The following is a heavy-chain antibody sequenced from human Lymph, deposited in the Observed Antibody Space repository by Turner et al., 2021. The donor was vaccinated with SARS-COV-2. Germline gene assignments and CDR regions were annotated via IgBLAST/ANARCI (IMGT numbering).Heavy chain of an antibody. CDR2: INPNSGGT. V-gene: IGHV1-2*02. J-gene: IGHJ4*02. CDR3: ARGESIAVAGTQYFDY. CDR1: GYTFTDYY. D-gene: IGHD6-19*01. Sequence: QVHLVQSGAEVKKPGASVKVSCKASGYTFTDYYMHWVRQAPGQGLEWMGWINPNSGGTNYAQKFQGRVTMTRDTSISTAYMELRWLRSDDTAVYFYARGESIAVAGTQYFDYWGQGTLVTVSS.